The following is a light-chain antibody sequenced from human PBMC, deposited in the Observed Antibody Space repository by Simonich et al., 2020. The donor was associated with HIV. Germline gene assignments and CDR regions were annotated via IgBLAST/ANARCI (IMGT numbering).Light chain of an antibody. V-gene: IGLV2-14*01. Sequence: QSALTQPRSVSGSPGQSVTISCTGTSSDVGGYDYVSWHQPHPGKAPKLMIYDVSQRPSGVSNRFSGSKSGNTAALTISGLQAEDEADYYCNSYTSSSTWVFGGGTQLTVL. J-gene: IGLJ3*02. CDR1: SSDVGGYDY. CDR2: DVS. CDR3: NSYTSSSTWV.